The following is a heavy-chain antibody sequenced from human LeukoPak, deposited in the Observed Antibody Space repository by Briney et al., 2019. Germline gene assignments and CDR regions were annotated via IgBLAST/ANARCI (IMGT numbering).Heavy chain of an antibody. V-gene: IGHV3-23*01. J-gene: IGHJ4*02. Sequence: GGSLRLSCAASGFTFSSYAMSWVRQAPGKGLEWVSANSCSGGSTYYADSVKGRFTISRDNSKNTLYLQMNSLRAEDTAVYYCAKVGTPPILDYWGQGTLVTVSS. CDR3: AKVGTPPILDY. CDR2: NSCSGGST. CDR1: GFTFSSYA. D-gene: IGHD1-1*01.